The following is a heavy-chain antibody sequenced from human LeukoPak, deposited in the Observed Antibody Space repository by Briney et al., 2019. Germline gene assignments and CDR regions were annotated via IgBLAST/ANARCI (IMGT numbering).Heavy chain of an antibody. CDR1: GGSISSYY. CDR2: IYTSGST. CDR3: ARQGGYSSSPDY. Sequence: SETLSLTCTVSGGSISSYYWSWIRQPAGKGLEWIGRIYTSGSTNYNPSLKSRVTMSVGASKNQFSLKLTSVTAADTAVYYCARQGGYSSSPDYWGQGTLVTVSS. V-gene: IGHV4-4*07. J-gene: IGHJ4*02. D-gene: IGHD6-13*01.